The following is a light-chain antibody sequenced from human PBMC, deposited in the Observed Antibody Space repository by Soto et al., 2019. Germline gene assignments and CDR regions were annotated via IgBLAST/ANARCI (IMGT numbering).Light chain of an antibody. J-gene: IGKJ1*01. CDR3: QQYGSSGT. V-gene: IGKV3-20*01. CDR1: QSVSNNY. Sequence: EMVLTQSPCTLSLSPGERATLSCRASQSVSNNYLAWYQQKPGQAPRLLIYGASNRATGIPDRFSGSGSGTDFTLTISRLEPEDFAVYYCQQYGSSGTFGQETKVDIK. CDR2: GAS.